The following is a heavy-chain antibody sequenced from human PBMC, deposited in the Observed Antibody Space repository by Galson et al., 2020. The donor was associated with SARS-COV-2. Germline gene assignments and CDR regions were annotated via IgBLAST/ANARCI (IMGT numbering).Heavy chain of an antibody. CDR1: GGSISSGGYY. D-gene: IGHD3-10*01. V-gene: IGHV4-31*03. CDR3: ARGKRPMVRGVIINNWFDP. Sequence: ASETLSLTCTVSGGSISSGGYYWSWIRQHPGKGLEWIGYIYYSGSTYYNPSLKSRVTISVDTSKNQFSLKLSSVTAADTAVYYCARGKRPMVRGVIINNWFDPWGQGTLVTVSS. J-gene: IGHJ5*02. CDR2: IYYSGST.